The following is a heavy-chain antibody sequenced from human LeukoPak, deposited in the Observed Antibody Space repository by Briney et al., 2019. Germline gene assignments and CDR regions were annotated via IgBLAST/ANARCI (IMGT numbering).Heavy chain of an antibody. Sequence: SETLSLTCTVSGGSISSYYWSWIRQPPGKGLEWIGYIYYSGSTNYNPSLKSRVTISVDTSKNQFSLKLSSVTAADTAVYYCARGDYYYYYYIDVWGKGTTVTVSS. V-gene: IGHV4-59*01. J-gene: IGHJ6*03. CDR1: GGSISSYY. CDR3: ARGDYYYYYYIDV. CDR2: IYYSGST.